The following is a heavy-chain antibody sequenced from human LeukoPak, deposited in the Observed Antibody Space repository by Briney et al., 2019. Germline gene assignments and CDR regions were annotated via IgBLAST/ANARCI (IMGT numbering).Heavy chain of an antibody. CDR3: ARKPPLVGAPFDY. CDR1: GFTFSSYA. CDR2: ISSNGGST. D-gene: IGHD1-26*01. J-gene: IGHJ4*02. Sequence: GGSLRLSCAASGFTFSSYAMHWVRQAPGKGLEYVSAISSNGGSTYYANSVKGRFTISRDNSKNTLYLQMGSLRAEDMAVHYCARKPPLVGAPFDYWGQGTLVTVSS. V-gene: IGHV3-64*01.